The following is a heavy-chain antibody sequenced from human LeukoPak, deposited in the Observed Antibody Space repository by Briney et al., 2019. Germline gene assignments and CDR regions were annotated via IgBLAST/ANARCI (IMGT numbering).Heavy chain of an antibody. CDR3: ARDTTTVLYFDY. Sequence: PGGSLRLSCAASGFTFSSYGMHWVRQAPGKGLEWVAVIWYDGSNKYYADSVKGRFTISRDNSKNTLYLQMNSLRAEDTAVYYCARDTTTVLYFDYWGQGTLVTVSS. V-gene: IGHV3-30*19. CDR1: GFTFSSYG. CDR2: IWYDGSNK. D-gene: IGHD1-1*01. J-gene: IGHJ4*02.